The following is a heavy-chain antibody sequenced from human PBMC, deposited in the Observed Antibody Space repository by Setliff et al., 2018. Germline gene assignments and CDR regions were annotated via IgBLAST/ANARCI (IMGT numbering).Heavy chain of an antibody. CDR1: GGTFSSNG. CDR3: ARLPARRRYYYYMDV. J-gene: IGHJ6*03. Sequence: ASVKVSCKTSGGTFSSNGFSWVRQAPGQGLEWMGGIIPTLLGPANYAQKFQGRVTITADESTGTVFIELSSLRSEDTAMYYCARLPARRRYYYYMDVWGGGTTVTVSS. D-gene: IGHD6-6*01. CDR2: IIPTLLGPA. V-gene: IGHV1-69*13.